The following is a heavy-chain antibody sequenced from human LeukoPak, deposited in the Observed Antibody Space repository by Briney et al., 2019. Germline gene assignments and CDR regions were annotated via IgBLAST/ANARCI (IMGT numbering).Heavy chain of an antibody. Sequence: PSQTLSLTCAVSGGSISSGGYSWSWLRQPPGKGLEWIVYIYHSGSTYYNPSLKSRVTISVDRSKNQFSLKLSSVTAADTAVYYCARVSGYDLRTYYFDYWGQGTLVTVSS. D-gene: IGHD5-12*01. V-gene: IGHV4-30-2*01. CDR3: ARVSGYDLRTYYFDY. CDR1: GGSISSGGYS. CDR2: IYHSGST. J-gene: IGHJ4*02.